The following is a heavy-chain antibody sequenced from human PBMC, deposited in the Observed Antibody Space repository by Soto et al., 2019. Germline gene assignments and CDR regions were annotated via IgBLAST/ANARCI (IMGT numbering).Heavy chain of an antibody. J-gene: IGHJ4*02. V-gene: IGHV3-15*07. CDR2: IKSETDGGTT. CDR1: GFTFSNAW. D-gene: IGHD3-22*01. CDR3: TTDPQQITMIVVVNY. Sequence: GGSLRLSCAASGFTFSNAWMNWVRQAPGKGLEWVGRIKSETDGGTTDYAAPVKGRFTISRDDSKNTLYLQMNSLKTEDTAVYYCTTDPQQITMIVVVNYWGQGTLVTVSS.